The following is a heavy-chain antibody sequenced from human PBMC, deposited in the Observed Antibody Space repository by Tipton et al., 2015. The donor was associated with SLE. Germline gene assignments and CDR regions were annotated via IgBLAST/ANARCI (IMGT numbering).Heavy chain of an antibody. CDR3: ARGEGYKGFYFIDV. CDR2: IYYRGTT. CDR1: GFTFSSYE. D-gene: IGHD5-24*01. V-gene: IGHV4-31*02. J-gene: IGHJ6*04. Sequence: LRLSCAASGFTFSSYEMNWIRQYPGKGLEWIGYIYYRGTTHYNPSLESRASISVDTSRNQFSLNLTSVTAADTAVFYCARGEGYKGFYFIDVWGRGTKVTVPS.